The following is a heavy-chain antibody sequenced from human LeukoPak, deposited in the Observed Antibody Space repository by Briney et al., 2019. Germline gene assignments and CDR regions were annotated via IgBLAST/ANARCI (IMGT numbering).Heavy chain of an antibody. V-gene: IGHV4-39*07. J-gene: IGHJ6*03. D-gene: IGHD3-22*01. Sequence: SETLSLTCTVSGGSISSSSYYWGWIRQPPGKGLEWIGSIYCSGSTYYNPSLKSRVTISVDTSKNQFSLKLSSVTAADTAVYYCARVVTTYYYYYMDVWGKGTTVTVSS. CDR1: GGSISSSSYY. CDR2: IYCSGST. CDR3: ARVVTTYYYYYMDV.